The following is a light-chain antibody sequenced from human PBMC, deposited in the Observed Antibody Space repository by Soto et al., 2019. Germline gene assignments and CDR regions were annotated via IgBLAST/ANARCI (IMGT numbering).Light chain of an antibody. CDR3: QQYYSIPFT. V-gene: IGKV4-1*01. J-gene: IGKJ2*01. Sequence: DIVMTQSPDSLAVSLGERTTINCRSSQSVLHRSKRKNYLAWYQQKAGQPPKLLISWASTRESGVPDRFSGSGSGTDFTLTISSLQAEDVAVYYCQQYYSIPFTFGQGTKLEI. CDR2: WAS. CDR1: QSVLHRSKRKNY.